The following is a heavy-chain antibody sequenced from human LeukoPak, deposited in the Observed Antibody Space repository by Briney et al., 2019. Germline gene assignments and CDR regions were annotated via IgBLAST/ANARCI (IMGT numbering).Heavy chain of an antibody. CDR2: IRYDGRNK. J-gene: IGHJ4*02. V-gene: IGHV3-30*02. Sequence: GGSLRLSYAASGLNLSSNGMHWVRQAPGKGLEWVAFIRYDGRNKYYADSVKGRFTISRDNSKNTLYLQMNSLRAEDTAVYYCARDGRRPRIAVSGSDYWGQGTLVTVSS. CDR3: ARDGRRPRIAVSGSDY. CDR1: GLNLSSNG. D-gene: IGHD6-19*01.